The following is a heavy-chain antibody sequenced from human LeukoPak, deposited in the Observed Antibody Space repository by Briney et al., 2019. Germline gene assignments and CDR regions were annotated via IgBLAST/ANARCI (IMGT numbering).Heavy chain of an antibody. D-gene: IGHD4-17*01. J-gene: IGHJ4*02. Sequence: PSETLSLTCTVSGGSISSYYWSWIRQPPGKGLEWIGYIYYSGSTNYNPSLKSRVTISVDTSKNQFSLKLSSVTAADTAVYYCARATLPVDDYGDYAVEPYYFDYWGQGTLVTVSS. CDR3: ARATLPVDDYGDYAVEPYYFDY. V-gene: IGHV4-59*01. CDR1: GGSISSYY. CDR2: IYYSGST.